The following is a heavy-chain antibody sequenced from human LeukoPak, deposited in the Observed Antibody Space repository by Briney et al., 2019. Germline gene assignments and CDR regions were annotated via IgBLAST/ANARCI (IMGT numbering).Heavy chain of an antibody. CDR1: AFTFRSYG. D-gene: IGHD2-8*01. CDR2: IRYDGSNK. Sequence: PGGSLRLSCATSAFTFRSYGMHWVRQAPDKGLEWVAFIRYDGSNKYYADSVKGRSTISRDNSKNTLYLQMNSLRAEDTAVYYCAGSLGYCTSNVCYLKYWGQGTLVTVSS. V-gene: IGHV3-30*02. CDR3: AGSLGYCTSNVCYLKY. J-gene: IGHJ4*02.